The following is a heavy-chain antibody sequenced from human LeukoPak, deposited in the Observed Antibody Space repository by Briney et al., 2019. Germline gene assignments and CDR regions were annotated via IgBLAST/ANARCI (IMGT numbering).Heavy chain of an antibody. J-gene: IGHJ3*02. CDR3: ARHYYGSGSYYPTYDI. CDR1: GYSFTSYW. D-gene: IGHD3-10*01. CDR2: IYPGDSDT. V-gene: IGHV5-51*01. Sequence: AESLKISCKGSGYSFTSYWIGWVRQMPGKGLEWMGIIYPGDSDTRYSPSFQGQVTISADKSISTAYLQWSSLKASDTAMYYCARHYYGSGSYYPTYDIWGQGTMVTVSS.